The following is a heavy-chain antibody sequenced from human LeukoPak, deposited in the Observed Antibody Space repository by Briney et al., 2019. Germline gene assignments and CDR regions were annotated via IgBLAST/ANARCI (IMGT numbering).Heavy chain of an antibody. V-gene: IGHV1-18*04. Sequence: ASVKVSCKASGYTFTAYYMHWVRQAPGQGLEWMGWISAYNGNTNYAQKLQGRVTMTTDTSTSTPYMELRSLRSDDTPVYCCARGQRFLEWLLPFDYWGQGTLVTVSS. D-gene: IGHD3-3*01. CDR1: GYTFTAYY. CDR2: ISAYNGNT. CDR3: ARGQRFLEWLLPFDY. J-gene: IGHJ4*02.